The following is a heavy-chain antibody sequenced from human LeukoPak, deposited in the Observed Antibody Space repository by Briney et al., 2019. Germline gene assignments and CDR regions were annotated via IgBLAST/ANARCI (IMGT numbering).Heavy chain of an antibody. CDR3: AKGASSGWLLYWFDP. CDR2: VSGSGVST. J-gene: IGHJ5*02. Sequence: GGSLRLSCAASGFTYSSYVMTWVRQAPGRGLEWVSGVSGSGVSTYYADSVKGRFTISRDNSKNTLYLQMNSLRAEDTAVYYCAKGASSGWLLYWFDPWGQGTLVTVSS. D-gene: IGHD6-19*01. CDR1: GFTYSSYV. V-gene: IGHV3-23*01.